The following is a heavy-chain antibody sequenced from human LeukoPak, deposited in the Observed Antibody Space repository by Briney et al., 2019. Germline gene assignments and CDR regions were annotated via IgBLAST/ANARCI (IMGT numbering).Heavy chain of an antibody. D-gene: IGHD2-15*01. Sequence: GESLKISCKGSGYNFAHDWIGWVRQMPGKGLEWMGIIFPDDSDTIYSPSFQGQVTISAVKSIDTAYLQWSDLKASDSAMYYCARQESEMTTPANRYFDLWGQGTLITVSS. CDR3: ARQESEMTTPANRYFDL. J-gene: IGHJ4*02. CDR2: IFPDDSDT. V-gene: IGHV5-51*01. CDR1: GYNFAHDW.